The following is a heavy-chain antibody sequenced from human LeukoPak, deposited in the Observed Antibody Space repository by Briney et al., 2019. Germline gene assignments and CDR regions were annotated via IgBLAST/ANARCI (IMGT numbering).Heavy chain of an antibody. V-gene: IGHV3-30-3*01. Sequence: GGSLRLSCAASGFTFSSYAMHWVRQAPGKGLEWVAVISYDGSNKYYADSVKGRFTISRDNSKNTLYLQMNSLRAEDTAVYYCARGTPYYGSGSPDYWGQGTLVTVSS. J-gene: IGHJ4*02. CDR3: ARGTPYYGSGSPDY. CDR2: ISYDGSNK. D-gene: IGHD3-10*01. CDR1: GFTFSSYA.